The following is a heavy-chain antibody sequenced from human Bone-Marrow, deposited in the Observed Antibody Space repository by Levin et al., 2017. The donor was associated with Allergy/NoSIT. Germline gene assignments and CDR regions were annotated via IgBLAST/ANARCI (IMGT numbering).Heavy chain of an antibody. CDR2: IQSNPAGGAT. V-gene: IGHV3-15*01. CDR1: GFSFSNTW. D-gene: IGHD3-22*01. CDR3: SVYDIGYCDH. Sequence: GGSLRLSCAASGFSFSNTWMTWVRQAPGKGLEWVGRIQSNPAGGATDYAAPVKGRFAISRDDSTNTLYLQMTSLKTEDTGVYYCSVYDIGYCDHRGQGTQVTVSS. J-gene: IGHJ4*02.